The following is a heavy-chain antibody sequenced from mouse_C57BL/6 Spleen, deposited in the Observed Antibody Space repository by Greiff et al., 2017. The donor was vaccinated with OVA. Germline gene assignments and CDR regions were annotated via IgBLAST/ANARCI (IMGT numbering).Heavy chain of an antibody. D-gene: IGHD4-1*01. V-gene: IGHV1-50*01. J-gene: IGHJ3*01. CDR1: GYTFTSYW. Sequence: QVQLQQPGAELVKPGASVKLSCKASGYTFTSYWMQWVKQRPGQGLEWIGEIDPSDSYTNYNQKFKGKATLTVDTSSSTAYMQLISLTSEDSAVYYCARREKLTGTFPFAYWGQGTLVTVSA. CDR2: IDPSDSYT. CDR3: ARREKLTGTFPFAY.